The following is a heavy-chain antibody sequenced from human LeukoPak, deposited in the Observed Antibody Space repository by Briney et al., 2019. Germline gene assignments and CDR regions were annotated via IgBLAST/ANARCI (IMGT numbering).Heavy chain of an antibody. V-gene: IGHV1-8*01. Sequence: ASVKVSCKASGYTFTSYDTNWVRQATGQGLEWMGWMNPNSGNTGYAQKFQGRVTMTRNTSISTAYMELSSLRSEDTAVYYCARDAILGHYYDSSGYSTYGMDVWGQGTTVTVSS. CDR1: GYTFTSYD. CDR2: MNPNSGNT. D-gene: IGHD3-22*01. CDR3: ARDAILGHYYDSSGYSTYGMDV. J-gene: IGHJ6*02.